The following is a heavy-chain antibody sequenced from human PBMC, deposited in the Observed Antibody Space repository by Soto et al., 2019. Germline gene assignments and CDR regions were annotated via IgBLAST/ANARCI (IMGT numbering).Heavy chain of an antibody. CDR1: GYSFTSYD. J-gene: IGHJ4*02. V-gene: IGHV1-8*01. CDR2: MSPNSGNT. D-gene: IGHD7-27*01. Sequence: QVQLVQSGAEVKKPGASVKVSCKASGYSFTSYDLNWVRQTTAQGFEWLGWMSPNSGNTGYAQKSQGRLTMTRDTAKSNAEMELSSLNSEDTAVYYCVRGHPNWGFDFWGQGTLVAVSS. CDR3: VRGHPNWGFDF.